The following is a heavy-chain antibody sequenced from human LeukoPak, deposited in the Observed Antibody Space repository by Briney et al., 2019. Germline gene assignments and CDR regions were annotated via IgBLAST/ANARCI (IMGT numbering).Heavy chain of an antibody. V-gene: IGHV3-23*01. Sequence: GGSLRLSCAASGFTFSSYAMSWVRQAPGKGLEWASAISGSGGSTYYADSVKGRFTISRDNSKNTLYLQMNSLRAEDTAVYYCAKVEAVAGTEYWGQGTLVTVSS. J-gene: IGHJ4*02. CDR2: ISGSGGST. CDR3: AKVEAVAGTEY. D-gene: IGHD6-19*01. CDR1: GFTFSSYA.